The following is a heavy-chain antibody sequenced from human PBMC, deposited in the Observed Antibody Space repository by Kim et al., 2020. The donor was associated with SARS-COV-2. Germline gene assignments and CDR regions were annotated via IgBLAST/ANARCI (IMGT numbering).Heavy chain of an antibody. Sequence: GGSLRLSCAASGFTFSSYSMNWVRQAPGKGLEWVSYISSSSSTIYYADSVKGRFTISRDNAKNSLYLQMNSLRDEDTAVYYCARDGEAYCGGDCYSDYYYYGMDVWGQGTTVTVSS. CDR2: ISSSSSTI. V-gene: IGHV3-48*02. J-gene: IGHJ6*02. D-gene: IGHD2-21*02. CDR3: ARDGEAYCGGDCYSDYYYYGMDV. CDR1: GFTFSSYS.